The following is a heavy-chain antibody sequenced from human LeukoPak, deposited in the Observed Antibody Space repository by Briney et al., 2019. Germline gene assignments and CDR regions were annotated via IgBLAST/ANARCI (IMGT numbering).Heavy chain of an antibody. CDR1: GGSFSGYY. CDR3: ARANYCSSTSCIIPYYYYGMDV. D-gene: IGHD2-2*01. Sequence: SETLSLTCAVSGGSFSGYYWSWIRQPPGKGLEWIGEINHSGSTNYNPSLKSRVTISVDTSKNQFSLKLSSATAADTAVYYCARANYCSSTSCIIPYYYYGMDVWGQGTTVTVSS. J-gene: IGHJ6*02. V-gene: IGHV4-34*01. CDR2: INHSGST.